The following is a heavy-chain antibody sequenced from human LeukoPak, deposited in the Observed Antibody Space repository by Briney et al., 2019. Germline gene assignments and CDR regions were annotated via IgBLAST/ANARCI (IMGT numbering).Heavy chain of an antibody. V-gene: IGHV3-30*14. D-gene: IGHD2-15*01. CDR2: ISYDGSNK. CDR1: GFTFSSYA. CDR3: ARDHGGVVVGAFDI. Sequence: GGSLRLSCAASGFTFSSYAMHWVRQAPGKGLEWVAVISYDGSNKYYADSVKGRFTISRDNSKNTLYLQMNSLRAEDTAVYYCARDHGGVVVGAFDIWGQGTMVTVSS. J-gene: IGHJ3*02.